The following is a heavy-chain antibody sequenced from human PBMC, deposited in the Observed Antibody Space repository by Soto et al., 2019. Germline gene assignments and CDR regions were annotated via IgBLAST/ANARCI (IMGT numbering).Heavy chain of an antibody. J-gene: IGHJ4*02. CDR1: GFIFSDSW. D-gene: IGHD3-3*01. Sequence: GGSLRLSCVVSGFIFSDSWMYWVRQVPGEGLVWVSFINNDGSYRNYADSVKGRFTISRDNARNTLYLQMNSLRAEDTARYYCAKSRWSGSALTDYWGQGTLVTVSS. CDR2: INNDGSYR. V-gene: IGHV3-74*01. CDR3: AKSRWSGSALTDY.